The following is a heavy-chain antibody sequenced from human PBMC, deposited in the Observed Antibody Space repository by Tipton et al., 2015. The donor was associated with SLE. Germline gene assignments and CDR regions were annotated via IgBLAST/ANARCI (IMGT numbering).Heavy chain of an antibody. D-gene: IGHD3-3*01. Sequence: SLRLSCAASGFTFSSYGMHWVRQAPGKGLEWVAVISYDGSNKYYADSVKGRFTISRDNSKNTLYLQMNSLRAEDTAVYYCAKDQDVWSGYYYGMDVWGQGTTVTVSS. CDR1: GFTFSSYG. CDR2: ISYDGSNK. J-gene: IGHJ6*02. CDR3: AKDQDVWSGYYYGMDV. V-gene: IGHV3-30*18.